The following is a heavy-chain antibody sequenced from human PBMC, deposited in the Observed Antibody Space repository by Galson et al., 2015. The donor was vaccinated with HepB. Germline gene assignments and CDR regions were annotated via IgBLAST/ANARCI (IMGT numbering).Heavy chain of an antibody. D-gene: IGHD1-26*01. V-gene: IGHV3-64D*06. CDR1: GFTFSSYA. Sequence: SLRLSCAASGFTFSSYAMHWVRQAPGKGLEYVSAISSNGGSTYYADSVKGRFTISRDNSKNTLYLQMSSLRAEDTAVYYCVKHEWELLSAFDIWGQGTMVTVSS. CDR3: VKHEWELLSAFDI. J-gene: IGHJ3*02. CDR2: ISSNGGST.